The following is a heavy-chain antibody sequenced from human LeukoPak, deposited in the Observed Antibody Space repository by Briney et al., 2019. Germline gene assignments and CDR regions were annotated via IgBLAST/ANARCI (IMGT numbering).Heavy chain of an antibody. V-gene: IGHV1-69*13. J-gene: IGHJ3*02. CDR3: ARDPDWNDGLDAFDI. Sequence: ASVKVSCKASGGTFSSYAISWVRQAPGQGLEWMGGIIPIFGTANYAQKFQGRVTITADESTSTAYMELSSLRSEDTAVYYCARDPDWNDGLDAFDIWGQGTMVTVSS. D-gene: IGHD1-1*01. CDR2: IIPIFGTA. CDR1: GGTFSSYA.